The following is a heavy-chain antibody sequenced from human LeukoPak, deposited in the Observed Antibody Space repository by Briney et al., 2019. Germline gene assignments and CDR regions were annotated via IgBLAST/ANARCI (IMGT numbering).Heavy chain of an antibody. CDR3: AKTTTGYSSGRYPGWPVDY. D-gene: IGHD6-19*01. Sequence: GGSLRLSCAASGFTFSSYAMYWVRQAPGKGLEVVSRMFGSGFGSHYADSVKGRFTISRDNSKNTVYLQMNSLRAEDTAVYYCAKTTTGYSSGRYPGWPVDYWGQGTLVTVSS. CDR2: MFGSGFGS. J-gene: IGHJ4*02. CDR1: GFTFSSYA. V-gene: IGHV3-23*01.